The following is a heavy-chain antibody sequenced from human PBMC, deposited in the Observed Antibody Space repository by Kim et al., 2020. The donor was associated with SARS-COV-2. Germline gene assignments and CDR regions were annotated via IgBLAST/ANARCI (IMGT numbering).Heavy chain of an antibody. CDR2: IYYSGSTDYNPYYSGIT. Sequence: SETLSLTCSISGGSISFYYWTWIRQSPGKGLEWIGNIYYSGSTDYNPYYSGITNYNPSLKGRVTISVDTSKSQFSLKLTSVTAADTAVYYCASALPIIRGGVDAFDTWGQGRLVTVSS. CDR1: GGSISFYY. D-gene: IGHD3-10*01. J-gene: IGHJ3*02. CDR3: ASALPIIRGGVDAFDT. V-gene: IGHV4-59*01.